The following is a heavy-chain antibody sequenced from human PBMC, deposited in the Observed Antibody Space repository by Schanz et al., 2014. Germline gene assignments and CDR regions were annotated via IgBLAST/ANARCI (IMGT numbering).Heavy chain of an antibody. D-gene: IGHD3-10*01. CDR3: AREDMLRGIRAFDI. Sequence: EVQLVESGGGLVKPGGSLRLSCAASGFTFSSYSMHWIRQAPGKGLEWVSYIPVGNNYIYYADSVKGRFTISRDNPKNSLYLQMNSLRVEDTAVYYCAREDMLRGIRAFDIWGQGTRVTVSS. J-gene: IGHJ3*02. V-gene: IGHV3-21*01. CDR2: IPVGNNYI. CDR1: GFTFSSYS.